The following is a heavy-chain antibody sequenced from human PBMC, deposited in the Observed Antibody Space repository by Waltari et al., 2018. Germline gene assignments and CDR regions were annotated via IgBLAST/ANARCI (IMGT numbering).Heavy chain of an antibody. CDR2: IRSKANSYAT. CDR3: TRQDNWNYAFDY. V-gene: IGHV3-73*01. CDR1: GFTFSGSA. J-gene: IGHJ4*02. D-gene: IGHD1-7*01. Sequence: EVQLVESGGGLVQPGGSLKLSCAASGFTFSGSAMHWVRQASGKGLEWVGRIRSKANSYATAYGAAVKGRFTISRDDSKNTAYLQMNSLKTEDTAVYYCTRQDNWNYAFDYWGQGTLVTVSS.